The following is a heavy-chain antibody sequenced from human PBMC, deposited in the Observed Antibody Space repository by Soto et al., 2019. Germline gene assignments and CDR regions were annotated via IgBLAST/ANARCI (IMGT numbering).Heavy chain of an antibody. CDR2: MNPNSGNT. CDR1: GYTFTSYD. Sequence: QVQLVQSGAEVKKPGASVKVSCKASGYTFTSYDINWVRQATGQGLEWMGWMNPNSGNTGYALKIQGRVTMTRSTSIRTAYRELSSLRSEDTAVYYCARELSSGWFSTWGQGTMVTVSS. V-gene: IGHV1-8*01. CDR3: ARELSSGWFST. D-gene: IGHD6-19*01. J-gene: IGHJ5*02.